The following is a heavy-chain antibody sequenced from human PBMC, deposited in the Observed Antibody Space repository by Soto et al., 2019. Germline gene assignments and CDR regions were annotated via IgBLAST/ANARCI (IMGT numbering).Heavy chain of an antibody. V-gene: IGHV2-5*01. D-gene: IGHD2-2*02. CDR3: AHRRGGYCSSTSCYTGPSYNWFDP. Sequence: QITLKESGPTLVKPTQTLTLTCTFSGFSLSTSGVGVGWIRQPPGKVLEWLALIYWNDDKRYSPSLKSRLTITKDTSKNQVVLTMTNMDPVDTATYYCAHRRGGYCSSTSCYTGPSYNWFDPWGQGTLVTVSS. J-gene: IGHJ5*02. CDR1: GFSLSTSGVG. CDR2: IYWNDDK.